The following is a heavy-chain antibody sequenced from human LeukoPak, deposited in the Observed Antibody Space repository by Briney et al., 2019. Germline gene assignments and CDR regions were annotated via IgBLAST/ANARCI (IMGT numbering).Heavy chain of an antibody. CDR2: IYYSGST. V-gene: IGHV4-59*01. Sequence: SETLSLTCAVSGGSISSYYWSWIRQPPGKGLEWIGYIYYSGSTNYNPSLKSRVTISLDTPRNQFSLKLSSVTAADTAVYYCARWGYSYGPLDYWGQGTLVTVSS. D-gene: IGHD5-18*01. CDR3: ARWGYSYGPLDY. J-gene: IGHJ4*02. CDR1: GGSISSYY.